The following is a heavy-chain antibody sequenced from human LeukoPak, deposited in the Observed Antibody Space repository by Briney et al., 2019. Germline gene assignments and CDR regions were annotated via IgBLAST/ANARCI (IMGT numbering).Heavy chain of an antibody. CDR3: ARGGDLYYFDH. Sequence: PGGSLRLSCAVSGFTFSDYYMSWIRQTPGKGLEWVSYISSSGSTIYYADSVKGRFSVSRDNAKNSVYVQLNSLRDEDTAVYYCARGGDLYYFDHWGQGTLVTVSS. CDR2: ISSSGSTI. J-gene: IGHJ4*02. D-gene: IGHD4-17*01. V-gene: IGHV3-11*04. CDR1: GFTFSDYY.